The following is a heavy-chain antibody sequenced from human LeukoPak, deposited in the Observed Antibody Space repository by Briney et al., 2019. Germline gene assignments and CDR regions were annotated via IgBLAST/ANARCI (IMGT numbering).Heavy chain of an antibody. CDR1: GGSISSYY. J-gene: IGHJ4*02. CDR2: IYYSGST. V-gene: IGHV4-59*01. CDR3: ARQGRAGTTFDY. Sequence: SETLSLTCTVSGGSISSYYWSWIRQSPGKGLEWIGYIYYSGSTNYNPSLKSRVTISVDTSKNQFSLKLTSVTAADTAVYYCARQGRAGTTFDYWGQGTLVTVSS. D-gene: IGHD6-19*01.